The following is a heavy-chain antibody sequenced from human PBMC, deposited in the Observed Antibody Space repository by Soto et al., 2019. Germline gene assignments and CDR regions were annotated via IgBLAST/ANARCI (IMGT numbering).Heavy chain of an antibody. D-gene: IGHD3-9*01. CDR1: GFIFRTDA. CDR2: ISASGATT. Sequence: VVSLRLSCAASGFIFRTDAMSWVRQTPGKGLEWVSVISASGATTYSADSVKGRFTISRDNSKSTLSLHMNSLGAEDTALYYSAKDGGTYYDIPFAFDIWGQGTVVTVSS. J-gene: IGHJ3*02. V-gene: IGHV3-23*01. CDR3: AKDGGTYYDIPFAFDI.